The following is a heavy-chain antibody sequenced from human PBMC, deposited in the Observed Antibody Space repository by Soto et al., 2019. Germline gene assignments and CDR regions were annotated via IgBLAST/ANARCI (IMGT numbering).Heavy chain of an antibody. D-gene: IGHD2-21*01. CDR2: MNSDGRTT. CDR1: GFNFGNNW. J-gene: IGHJ4*01. V-gene: IGHV3-74*01. CDR3: ATAEVDY. Sequence: EVQLVESGGGLVQPGGSLRLSCAASGFNFGNNWMHWVRQAPGKGLEWVSRMNSDGRTTNYADSVKGRFTVSRDNAKNTLYLQXXXXXXXXXXXYYCATAEVDYW.